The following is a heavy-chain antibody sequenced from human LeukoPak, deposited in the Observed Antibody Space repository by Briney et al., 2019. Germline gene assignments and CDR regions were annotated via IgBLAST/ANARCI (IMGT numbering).Heavy chain of an antibody. J-gene: IGHJ4*02. CDR1: GYTFTGYY. CDR2: TNPNSGGT. V-gene: IGHV1-2*06. Sequence: ASVKVSCKASGYTFTGYYMHWVRQAPGQGLEWMGRTNPNSGGTNYAQKFQGRVTMTRDTSISTAYMELSRLRSDDTAVYYCARDVGVSSGYTPKSFDYWGQGTLVTVSS. CDR3: ARDVGVSSGYTPKSFDY. D-gene: IGHD3-22*01.